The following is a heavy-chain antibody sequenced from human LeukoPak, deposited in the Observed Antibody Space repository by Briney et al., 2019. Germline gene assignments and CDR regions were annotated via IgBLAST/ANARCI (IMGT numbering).Heavy chain of an antibody. CDR1: GFTFSDYA. J-gene: IGHJ3*02. CDR2: ISGGSSGST. V-gene: IGHV3-23*01. Sequence: PGGSLRLSCAASGFTFSDYAMSWVRQAPGKGLEWLSVISGGSSGSTYYADSVTGRFTVSRDNSKNTVDLQMNSLRAEDTAIYYCARSPYSESYYGDALDIWGQGTVITVSS. D-gene: IGHD1-26*01. CDR3: ARSPYSESYYGDALDI.